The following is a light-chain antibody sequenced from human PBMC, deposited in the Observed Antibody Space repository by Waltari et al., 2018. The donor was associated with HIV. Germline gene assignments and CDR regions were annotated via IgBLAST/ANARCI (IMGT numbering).Light chain of an antibody. Sequence: DIVMTQSPDSLAVSLGEGATINCKSSQSVLYSSNNKNYLAWYQQKPGQPPKLLIYWASTRESGVPDRFSGSGSGTDFTLTISSLQAEDVAVYYCQQYYSTPHRTFGQGTKVEIK. CDR1: QSVLYSSNNKNY. J-gene: IGKJ1*01. CDR2: WAS. CDR3: QQYYSTPHRT. V-gene: IGKV4-1*01.